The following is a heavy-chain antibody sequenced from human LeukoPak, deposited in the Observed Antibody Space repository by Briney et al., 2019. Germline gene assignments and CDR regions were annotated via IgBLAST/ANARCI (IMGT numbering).Heavy chain of an antibody. CDR1: GYTFTGYY. Sequence: ASVKVSCKASGYTFTGYYMHWVREAPGQGFEWMGWINPNSGGTNYAQKFQGRVTMTRDTSISTAYMELSRLRSDDTAVYYCARDPITILNYYYYYMDVWGKGTTVTVSS. CDR3: ARDPITILNYYYYYMDV. D-gene: IGHD3-3*01. J-gene: IGHJ6*03. V-gene: IGHV1-2*02. CDR2: INPNSGGT.